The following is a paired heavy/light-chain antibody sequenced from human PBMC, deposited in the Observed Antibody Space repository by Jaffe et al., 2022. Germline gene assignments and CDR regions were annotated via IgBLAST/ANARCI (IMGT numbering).Heavy chain of an antibody. J-gene: IGHJ3*02. Sequence: EVQLVESGGDLVQPGGSLRLSCAASGFVSNNYMAWVRQAPGKGLEWVSLILIGSTTYYADSVRGRFTISRDNSKNTNYLQMTNLTTEDTAVYYCASGIALLRRAFDIWGQGTMVTVSS. CDR2: ILIGSTT. V-gene: IGHV3-66*02. D-gene: IGHD3-10*01. CDR3: ASGIALLRRAFDI. CDR1: GFVSNNY.
Light chain of an antibody. CDR3: CSYAGISTNWV. CDR2: EVD. V-gene: IGLV2-23*02. Sequence: QSALSQPASVSGSPGQSITVSCTGASSDIGGYNLVSWYQQLPGKAPKLMIYEVDKRPSGISDRFSGSKSGNTASLTISGLQAEDEADYYCCSYAGISTNWVFGGGTKLTVL. J-gene: IGLJ3*02. CDR1: SSDIGGYNL.